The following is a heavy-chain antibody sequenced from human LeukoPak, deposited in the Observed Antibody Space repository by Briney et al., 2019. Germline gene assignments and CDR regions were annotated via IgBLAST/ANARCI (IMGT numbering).Heavy chain of an antibody. CDR2: IYYSGST. D-gene: IGHD6-13*01. J-gene: IGHJ4*02. CDR1: GGSISSGGYS. CDR3: ARVPNPYSSSWYYFDY. V-gene: IGHV4-30-4*01. Sequence: SETLSLTCAVFGGSISSGGYSWSWIRQPPGKGLEWIGYIYYSGSTYYNPSLKSRVTISVDTSKNQFSLKLSSVTAADTAVYYCARVPNPYSSSWYYFDYWGQGTLVTVSS.